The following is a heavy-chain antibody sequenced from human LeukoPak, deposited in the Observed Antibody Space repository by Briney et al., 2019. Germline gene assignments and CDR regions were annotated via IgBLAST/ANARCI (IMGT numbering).Heavy chain of an antibody. D-gene: IGHD3-10*01. V-gene: IGHV3-21*01. CDR1: GFTFSNYI. CDR2: SSTSSTYM. CDR3: ARAMSFYYGSAFDY. J-gene: IGHJ4*02. Sequence: GSLRLSCSASGFTFSNYILNWVRQAPGEGLEWVSSSSTSSTYMYYADSVKGRSTISRDNAKSSLYLQMDSLRAEDTAVYYCARAMSFYYGSAFDYWGQGTLVTVSS.